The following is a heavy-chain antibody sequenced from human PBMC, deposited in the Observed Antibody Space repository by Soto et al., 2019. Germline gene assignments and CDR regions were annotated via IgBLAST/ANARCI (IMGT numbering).Heavy chain of an antibody. Sequence: QVQLVESGGGVVQPGXSXXXXXXXXXXXXXXXXXXXVRQAPGKGLEWVAFIANDGRSESYADSVKGRFTISRDNSQNRLYLQMNGLRAEDTAVYYCAKDKGRTAIDYWGQGTLVSVSS. CDR1: XXXXXXXX. V-gene: IGHV3-30*02. CDR2: IANDGRSE. CDR3: AKDKGRTAIDY. J-gene: IGHJ4*02.